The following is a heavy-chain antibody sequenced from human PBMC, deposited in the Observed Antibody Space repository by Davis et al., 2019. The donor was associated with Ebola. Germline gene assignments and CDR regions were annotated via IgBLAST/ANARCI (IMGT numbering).Heavy chain of an antibody. J-gene: IGHJ4*02. CDR3: ARGRNGGWDFDY. CDR1: GYTFNSHG. CDR2: ISAYNGHT. D-gene: IGHD6-19*01. Sequence: AASVKVSCKASGYTFNSHGISWVRQAPGQGLEWMAWISAYNGHTNYAQKFQGRLTLTTETSTSTVYMELRSLTSDDTAEYYCARGRNGGWDFDYWGQGTRVTVSS. V-gene: IGHV1-18*01.